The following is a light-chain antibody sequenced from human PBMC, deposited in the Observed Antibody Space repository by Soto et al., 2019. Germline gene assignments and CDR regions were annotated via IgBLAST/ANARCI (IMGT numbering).Light chain of an antibody. Sequence: QSALTQPASVSGSPGQSITISCTGTSSDVGSYNLVSWYQQHPGKAPKLMIYEGSKRPSGVSNRFSGSKSGNTASLTISGLQDEDEDDYYCCSYAGSSTLVFGGGTKVTVL. J-gene: IGLJ2*01. CDR3: CSYAGSSTLV. V-gene: IGLV2-23*01. CDR2: EGS. CDR1: SSDVGSYNL.